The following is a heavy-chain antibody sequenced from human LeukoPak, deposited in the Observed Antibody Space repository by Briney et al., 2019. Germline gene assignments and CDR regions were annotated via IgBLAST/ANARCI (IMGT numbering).Heavy chain of an antibody. CDR2: ISGSGGST. CDR3: AKDSTIFGVANGPLDY. J-gene: IGHJ4*02. Sequence: GRSLRLSCAASGFTFSSYGMHWVRQAPGKGLEWVSAISGSGGSTYYADSVKGRFTISRDNSKNTLYLQMNSLRAEDTAVYYCAKDSTIFGVANGPLDYWGQGTLVTVSS. CDR1: GFTFSSYG. D-gene: IGHD3-3*01. V-gene: IGHV3-23*01.